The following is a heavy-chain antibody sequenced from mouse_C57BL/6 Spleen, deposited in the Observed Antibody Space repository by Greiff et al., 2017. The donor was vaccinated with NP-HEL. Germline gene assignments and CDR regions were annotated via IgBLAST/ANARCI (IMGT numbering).Heavy chain of an antibody. D-gene: IGHD3-2*02. CDR2: IYPGDGDT. V-gene: IGHV1-82*01. CDR1: GYAFSSSW. CDR3: ARWVAAQATGFAY. Sequence: VQLQQSGPELVKPGASVKISCKASGYAFSSSWMNWVKQRPGKGLEWIGRIYPGDGDTNYNGKFKGTATLTADKSSSTAYMQLSSLTSEDSAVYFCARWVAAQATGFAYWGQGTLVTVSA. J-gene: IGHJ3*01.